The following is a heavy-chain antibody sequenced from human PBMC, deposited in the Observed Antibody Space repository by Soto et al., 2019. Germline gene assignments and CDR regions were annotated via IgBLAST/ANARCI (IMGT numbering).Heavy chain of an antibody. Sequence: SETLSLTCTVSGGSISSYYWSWIRQPPGKGLEWIGYIYYSGSTNYNPSLKSRVTISVDTSKNQFSLKLSSVTAADTAVYYCARYSRSSWQLFDSSDNAFDIWGQGTMVTVSS. CDR3: ARYSRSSWQLFDSSDNAFDI. D-gene: IGHD6-13*01. J-gene: IGHJ3*02. CDR2: IYYSGST. CDR1: GGSISSYY. V-gene: IGHV4-59*08.